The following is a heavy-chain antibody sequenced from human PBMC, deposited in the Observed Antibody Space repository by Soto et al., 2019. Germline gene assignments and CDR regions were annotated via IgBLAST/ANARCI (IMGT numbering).Heavy chain of an antibody. D-gene: IGHD2-21*01. CDR3: ARSPPSSYYCGSGTFDY. V-gene: IGHV4-4*02. CDR2: AYHSGST. Sequence: QLQLQESGPGLVRPSGTLSLTCAVSGGFTSTNNWWSWVRQPPGKGLEWIGDAYHSGSTEYNPSLKSRVSISVDKSKNQISLKLTSATAADTAVYYCARSPPSSYYCGSGTFDYWGQGTLVTVSS. CDR1: GGFTSTNNW. J-gene: IGHJ4*02.